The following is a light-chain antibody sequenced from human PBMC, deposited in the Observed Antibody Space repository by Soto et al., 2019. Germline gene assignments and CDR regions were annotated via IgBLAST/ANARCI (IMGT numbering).Light chain of an antibody. V-gene: IGKV2-28*01. Sequence: IVMTQSPLSLPVTPGEPASISCRSSQSLLHSNGYNYLDWYLQKPGQSPQLLIYLGSNRASGVPDRFSGSGSGTDFTLKSSRVEAEDVGVYYCMQALQTPLTVGGGTKVEIK. J-gene: IGKJ4*01. CDR3: MQALQTPLT. CDR1: QSLLHSNGYNY. CDR2: LGS.